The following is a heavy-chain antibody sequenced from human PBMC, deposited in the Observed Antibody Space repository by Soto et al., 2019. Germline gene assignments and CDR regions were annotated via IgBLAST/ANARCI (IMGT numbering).Heavy chain of an antibody. CDR3: ATRPKTRSNYFDY. CDR2: IIPIFGTA. J-gene: IGHJ4*02. CDR1: GGTFSSYA. V-gene: IGHV1-69*13. Sequence: GASVKVSCKASGGTFSSYAISWVRQAPGQGLEWMGGIIPIFGTANYAQKFQGRVTITADESTSTAYMELSSLRSEDTAVYYCATRPKTRSNYFDYWGQGTLVTVSS.